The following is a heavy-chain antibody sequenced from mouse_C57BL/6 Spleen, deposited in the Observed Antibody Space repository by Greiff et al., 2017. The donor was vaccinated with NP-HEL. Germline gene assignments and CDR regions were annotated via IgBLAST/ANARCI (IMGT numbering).Heavy chain of an antibody. V-gene: IGHV1-64*01. J-gene: IGHJ4*01. CDR2: IHPNSGST. CDR3: ARGDPYYYAMDY. Sequence: VKLQQPGAELVKPGASVKLSCKASGYTFTSYWMHWVKQRPGQGLEWIGMIHPNSGSTNYNEKFKSKATLTVDKSSSTAYMQLSSLTSEDSAVYYCARGDPYYYAMDYWGQGTSVTVSS. CDR1: GYTFTSYW. D-gene: IGHD2-13*01.